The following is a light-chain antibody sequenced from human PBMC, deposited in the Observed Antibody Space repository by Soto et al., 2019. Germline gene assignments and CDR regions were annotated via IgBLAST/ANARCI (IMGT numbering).Light chain of an antibody. CDR3: HQYHNRWT. Sequence: EVVMTQSPATLSVSPGEGATLSCRARESVSSNLAWFQQKPGQPPRLLIYGTSTRAAGVPARFSGSGSGTEFTLTISSLLSEDFAIYYCHQYHNRWTFGLGTRVEVK. CDR2: GTS. J-gene: IGKJ1*01. CDR1: ESVSSN. V-gene: IGKV3-15*01.